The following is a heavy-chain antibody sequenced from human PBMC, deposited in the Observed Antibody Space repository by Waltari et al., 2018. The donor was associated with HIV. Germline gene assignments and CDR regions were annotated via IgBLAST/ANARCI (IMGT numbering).Heavy chain of an antibody. J-gene: IGHJ4*02. CDR3: ARTSIVGATSYYFDY. V-gene: IGHV4-4*07. D-gene: IGHD1-26*01. Sequence: QVQLQESGPGLVKPSEALSLTCSVSGCSISSYYWSWIRQPAGKGLEWIGRIYTTGSTNYKSSLESRITVSVDTSKNQFSLKLSSVTAADTAVYYCARTSIVGATSYYFDYWGQGTLVTVSS. CDR1: GCSISSYY. CDR2: IYTTGST.